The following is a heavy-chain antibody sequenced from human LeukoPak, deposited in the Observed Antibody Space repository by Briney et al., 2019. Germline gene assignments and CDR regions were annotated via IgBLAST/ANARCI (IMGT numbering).Heavy chain of an antibody. J-gene: IGHJ3*02. CDR2: IYTSGST. V-gene: IGHV4-4*08. CDR3: ARRNYYDSSGYYYGHAFDI. Sequence: PSETLSLTCTVSGGSISSYYWSWIRQPPGKGLEWIGRIYTSGSTYYNPSLKSRVTISVDTSKNQFSLKLSSVTAADTAVYYCARRNYYDSSGYYYGHAFDIWGQGTMVAVSS. CDR1: GGSISSYY. D-gene: IGHD3-22*01.